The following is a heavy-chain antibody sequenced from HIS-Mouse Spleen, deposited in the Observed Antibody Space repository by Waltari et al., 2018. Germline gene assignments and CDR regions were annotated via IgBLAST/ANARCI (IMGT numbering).Heavy chain of an antibody. V-gene: IGHV3-33*06. CDR2: IWYDGSNK. D-gene: IGHD2-8*01. CDR3: AKGGLMVYAIGDY. J-gene: IGHJ4*02. CDR1: GFTFSSYG. Sequence: QVQLVESGGGVVQPGRSLRLSCAASGFTFSSYGMHWVRRAPGKGLEWVAVIWYDGSNKYYADSVKGRFTISRDNSENTLYLQMNSPRAEDTAVYYCAKGGLMVYAIGDYWGQGTLVTVSS.